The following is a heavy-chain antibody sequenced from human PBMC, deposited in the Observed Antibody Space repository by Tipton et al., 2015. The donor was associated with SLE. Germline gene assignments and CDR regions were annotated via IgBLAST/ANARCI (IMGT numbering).Heavy chain of an antibody. CDR1: GGSISSSSYY. V-gene: IGHV4-39*07. D-gene: IGHD3-22*01. J-gene: IGHJ4*02. Sequence: TLSLTCTVSGGSISSSSYYWGWIRQPPGKGLEWIGIIYYSGSTYYKPSLKSRATISVDTSKNQFSLKLSSVTAADTAVYYCARVATYYYDSSGYQFDYWGQGTLVTVSS. CDR3: ARVATYYYDSSGYQFDY. CDR2: IYYSGST.